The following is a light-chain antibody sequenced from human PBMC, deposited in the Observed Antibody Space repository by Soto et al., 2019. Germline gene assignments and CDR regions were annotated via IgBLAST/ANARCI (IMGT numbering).Light chain of an antibody. CDR2: GAS. Sequence: ETVLTQSPGTLSLSPGETATLSCRASQTVTTNYLAWYQQKPDQAPRLLIYGASSRATGIPDRFSGSGSGTDFTLTISRLEPEDFVVYYCQQYGSSVFTFGQGTKLEIK. V-gene: IGKV3-20*01. CDR1: QTVTTNY. CDR3: QQYGSSVFT. J-gene: IGKJ2*01.